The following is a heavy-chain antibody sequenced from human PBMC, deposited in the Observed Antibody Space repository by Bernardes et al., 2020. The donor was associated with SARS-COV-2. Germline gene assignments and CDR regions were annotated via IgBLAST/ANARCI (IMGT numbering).Heavy chain of an antibody. CDR3: ARGSGGNPYYYYAMDV. J-gene: IGHJ6*02. CDR1: GFIVSSNY. Sequence: LRLSCSASGFIVSSNYMTWIRQAPGKGLDWVSLIFSGGTTDYADSVKGRFTISRDTSKNTLYLQMNSLRAEDTAVYYCARGSGGNPYYYYAMDVWGQGTTVTVSS. D-gene: IGHD3-16*01. CDR2: IFSGGTT. V-gene: IGHV3-53*01.